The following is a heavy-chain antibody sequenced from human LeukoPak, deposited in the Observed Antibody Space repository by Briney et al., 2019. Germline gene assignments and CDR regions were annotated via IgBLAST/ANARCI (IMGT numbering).Heavy chain of an antibody. J-gene: IGHJ5*02. CDR2: VKQDGSEK. D-gene: IGHD1-1*01. V-gene: IGHV3-7*04. Sequence: PGGSLRLSCAASGFTFSSYGMSWVRQAPGKGLEWVANVKQDGSEKFYVDSVKGRFTIFRDNAKNSLYLQMNSLRAEDTAVYYCARAYISPNWFDPWGQGTLVTVSS. CDR1: GFTFSSYG. CDR3: ARAYISPNWFDP.